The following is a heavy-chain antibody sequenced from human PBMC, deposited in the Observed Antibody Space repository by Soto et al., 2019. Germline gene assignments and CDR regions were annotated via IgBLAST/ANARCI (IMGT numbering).Heavy chain of an antibody. V-gene: IGHV3-23*01. CDR1: GFTFSSYA. CDR2: ISGSGTST. D-gene: IGHD3-10*01. J-gene: IGHJ5*02. Sequence: DVQLLESGGGLVQPGGSLRLSCAASGFTFSSYAMTWVRQAPGKGLEWVSAISGSGTSTYYADSVRGRFTISRDNSQNALYLQMNSLRAEDTAVYYCSNDSITVVLGLTNWFDPWGQGTLVTVSS. CDR3: SNDSITVVLGLTNWFDP.